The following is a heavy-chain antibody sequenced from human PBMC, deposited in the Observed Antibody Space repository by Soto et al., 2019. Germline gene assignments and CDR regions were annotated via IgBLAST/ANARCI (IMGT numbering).Heavy chain of an antibody. CDR3: VRDTYDTPAAY. CDR1: KFTFSDFG. Sequence: QVQLVESGGGVVQPGRSLRLSCAASKFTFSDFGMHWVRQAPDKGLEWLGTIWYDGTKKIYGDSVKGRFTIFRDNSSKTLYLQMNSLRVEDTAVYYCVRDTYDTPAAYGGRGSLVTVSS. V-gene: IGHV3-33*01. CDR2: IWYDGTKK. J-gene: IGHJ4*02. D-gene: IGHD3-22*01.